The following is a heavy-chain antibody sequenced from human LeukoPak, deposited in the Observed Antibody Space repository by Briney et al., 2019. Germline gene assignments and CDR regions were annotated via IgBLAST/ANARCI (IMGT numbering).Heavy chain of an antibody. V-gene: IGHV3-15*01. CDR2: IKSKTDGGTT. CDR3: TTDLVPFLEWLLSGY. CDR1: GFTFSNAW. J-gene: IGHJ4*02. D-gene: IGHD3-3*01. Sequence: GGSLRLSCAASGFTFSNAWMSWVRQAPGKGLEWVGRIKSKTDGGTTDYAAPVKGRFTISRDDSKNTLCLQMNSLKTEDTAVYYCTTDLVPFLEWLLSGYWGQGTLVTVSS.